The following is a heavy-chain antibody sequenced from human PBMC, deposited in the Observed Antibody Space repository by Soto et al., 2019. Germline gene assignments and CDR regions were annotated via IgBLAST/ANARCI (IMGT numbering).Heavy chain of an antibody. Sequence: SQTLSLTCVISGDSVSSNSAAWNWIRQSPSRGLEWLGRTYYRSKWYNEYALSVKSRITINPDTSKNQFSLQLNSVTAADTAVYYCAINADVWGQGTTVTVSS. CDR1: GDSVSSNSAA. CDR3: AINADV. J-gene: IGHJ6*02. D-gene: IGHD2-8*01. V-gene: IGHV6-1*01. CDR2: TYYRSKWYN.